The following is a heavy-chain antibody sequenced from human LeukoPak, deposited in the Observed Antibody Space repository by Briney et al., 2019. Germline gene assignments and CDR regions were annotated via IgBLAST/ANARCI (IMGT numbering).Heavy chain of an antibody. CDR1: GYTFTSYD. Sequence: GASVKVSCKASGYTFTSYDINWVRQATGQGLEWMGWMNPNSGNTGYAQKFQGRVTMTRNTSISTAYMELSRLRSDDTAVYYCARPLGDYVWGSYRFLFDYWGQGTLVTVSS. CDR2: MNPNSGNT. J-gene: IGHJ4*02. V-gene: IGHV1-8*01. D-gene: IGHD3-16*02. CDR3: ARPLGDYVWGSYRFLFDY.